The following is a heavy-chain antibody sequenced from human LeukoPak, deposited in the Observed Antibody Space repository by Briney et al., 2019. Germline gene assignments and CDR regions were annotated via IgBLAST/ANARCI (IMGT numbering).Heavy chain of an antibody. Sequence: GGSLRLSCAASGFTLSDYYMSWIRQAPGKGLEWVSYISSSGSTIYYAGSVKGRFTISRDNAKNSLYLQMNSLRAEDTAVYYCARNRGFYYYYYMDVWGKGTTVTISS. V-gene: IGHV3-11*01. D-gene: IGHD3-22*01. J-gene: IGHJ6*03. CDR2: ISSSGSTI. CDR1: GFTLSDYY. CDR3: ARNRGFYYYYYMDV.